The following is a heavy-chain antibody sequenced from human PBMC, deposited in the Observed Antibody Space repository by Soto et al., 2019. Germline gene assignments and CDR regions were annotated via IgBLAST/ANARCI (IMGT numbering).Heavy chain of an antibody. J-gene: IGHJ6*02. V-gene: IGHV1-69*12. D-gene: IGHD2-15*01. CDR1: GGAFSDYA. Sequence: QVQLVQSGAEVKKPGSSVKVSCKASGGAFSDYAFSWVRQAPGQGLEWLGGIMPIFRAPDCAQKFQGRVTITANECTRTAYMEMNSLRSEDTAVYYCASWLKGPDIGNYYYGMDVWGQGTTVTVS. CDR2: IMPIFRAP. CDR3: ASWLKGPDIGNYYYGMDV.